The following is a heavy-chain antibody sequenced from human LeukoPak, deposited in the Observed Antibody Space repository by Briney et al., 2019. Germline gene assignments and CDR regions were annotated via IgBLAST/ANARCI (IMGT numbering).Heavy chain of an antibody. Sequence: GGSLRLSCAASGFTFSSYWMSWVRQAPGKGLEWVSAISGSGGSTYYADSVKGRFTISRDNSKNTLYLQMNSLRAEDTAVYYCAKDEYYGSSFWDYWGQGTLVTVSS. CDR3: AKDEYYGSSFWDY. V-gene: IGHV3-23*01. J-gene: IGHJ4*02. D-gene: IGHD3-22*01. CDR1: GFTFSSYW. CDR2: ISGSGGST.